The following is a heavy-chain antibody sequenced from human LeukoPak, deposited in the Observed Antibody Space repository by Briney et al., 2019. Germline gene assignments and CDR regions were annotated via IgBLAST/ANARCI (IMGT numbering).Heavy chain of an antibody. D-gene: IGHD3-10*01. J-gene: IGHJ3*02. CDR3: AGVLRGAFDI. Sequence: GGSLRLSCVGSGFIFKLFAVGWVRQAPGKGLEWVSVISGTNDDTDYADSVRGHFTISRDNSLNTLFLQMDNLRAEDTAVYYCAGVLRGAFDIWGQGKMVAVSS. CDR2: ISGTNDDT. V-gene: IGHV3-23*01. CDR1: GFIFKLFA.